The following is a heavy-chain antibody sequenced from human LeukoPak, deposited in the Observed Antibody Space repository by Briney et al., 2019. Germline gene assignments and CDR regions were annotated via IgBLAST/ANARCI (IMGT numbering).Heavy chain of an antibody. CDR3: ASQGHDILTGYYTD. CDR1: GGSFSGYY. D-gene: IGHD3-9*01. V-gene: IGHV4-34*01. J-gene: IGHJ4*02. Sequence: SETLSLTCAVYGGSFSGYYGSWIRQPPGKGREWSGEINHSGSTNYNPSLKSRVTISVDTSKNQLSLKLSPVTAADTAVYYCASQGHDILTGYYTDWGQGNLVTVSS. CDR2: INHSGST.